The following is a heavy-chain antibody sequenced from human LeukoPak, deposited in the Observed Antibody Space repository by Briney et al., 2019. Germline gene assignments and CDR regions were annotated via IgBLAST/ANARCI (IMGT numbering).Heavy chain of an antibody. CDR3: ARVVGAIDWYFDL. D-gene: IGHD1-26*01. V-gene: IGHV3-21*01. Sequence: GGSLRLSCAASGFTFSSYSMNWVRQAPGKGLEWVSSISSSSSYIYYADSVKGRFTISRDNAKNSLYLQMNSLRAEDTAVYYCARVVGAIDWYFDLWAVAPWSLSPQ. CDR1: GFTFSSYS. CDR2: ISSSSSYI. J-gene: IGHJ2*01.